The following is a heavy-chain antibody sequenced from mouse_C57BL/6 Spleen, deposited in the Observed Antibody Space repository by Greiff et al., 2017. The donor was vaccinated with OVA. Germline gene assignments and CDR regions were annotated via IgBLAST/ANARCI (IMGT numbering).Heavy chain of an antibody. J-gene: IGHJ1*03. CDR3: ARSTTVVATDFWYFDV. CDR1: GYAFSSYW. Sequence: QVQLQQSGAELVKPGASVKISCKASGYAFSSYWMNWVKQRPGKGLEWIGQIYPGDGDTNYNGKFKGKATLTADKSSSTAYMQLSSLTSDDSAVYFCARSTTVVATDFWYFDVWGTGTTVTVSS. D-gene: IGHD1-1*01. V-gene: IGHV1-80*01. CDR2: IYPGDGDT.